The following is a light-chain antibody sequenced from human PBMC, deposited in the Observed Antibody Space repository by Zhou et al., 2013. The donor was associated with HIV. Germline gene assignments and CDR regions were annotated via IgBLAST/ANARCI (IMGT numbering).Light chain of an antibody. CDR2: KAS. J-gene: IGKJ2*01. V-gene: IGKV1-5*03. CDR3: QQYQSYPYT. CDR1: QGISSW. Sequence: DIQMTQSPSSVSASVGDRVTITCRASQGISSWLAWYQQKPGKAPQLLIYKASRVESGVPSRFSGTGSGTDFTLTLSSLQPDDFATYYCQQYQSYPYTFGQGTKLDIK.